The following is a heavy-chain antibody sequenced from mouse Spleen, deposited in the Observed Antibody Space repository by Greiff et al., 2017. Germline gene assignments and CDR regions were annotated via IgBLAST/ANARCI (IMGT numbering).Heavy chain of an antibody. CDR2: IYPGSGST. Sequence: VQLQQSGAELVKPGASVKMSCKASGYTFTSYWITWVKQRPGQGLEWIGDIYPGSGSTNYNEKFKSKATLTVDTSSSTAYMQLSSLTSEDSAVYYCARGMVTTNAMDYWGQGTSVTVSS. V-gene: IGHV1-55*01. CDR1: GYTFTSYW. D-gene: IGHD2-2*01. CDR3: ARGMVTTNAMDY. J-gene: IGHJ4*01.